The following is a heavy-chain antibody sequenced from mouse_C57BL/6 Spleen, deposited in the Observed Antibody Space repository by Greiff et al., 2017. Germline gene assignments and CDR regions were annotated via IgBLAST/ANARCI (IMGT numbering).Heavy chain of an antibody. CDR1: GFTFSDYG. CDR2: ISSGSSTI. CDR3: ARGYDYDN. Sequence: EVQLVESGGGLVKPGGSLKLSCAASGFTFSDYGMHWVRQAPEKGLEWVAYISSGSSTIYYADTVKGRFTISRDNAKNTLFLHMTSLRSEDTAMYYCARGYDYDNWGQGTTLTVSS. V-gene: IGHV5-17*01. J-gene: IGHJ2*01. D-gene: IGHD2-4*01.